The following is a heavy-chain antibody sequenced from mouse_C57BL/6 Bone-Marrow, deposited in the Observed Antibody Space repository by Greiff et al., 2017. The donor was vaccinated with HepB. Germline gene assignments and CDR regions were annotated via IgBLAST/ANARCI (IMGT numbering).Heavy chain of an antibody. J-gene: IGHJ2*01. CDR1: GYTFTSYW. V-gene: IGHV1-69*01. Sequence: QVQLQQPGAELVMPGASVKLSCKASGYTFTSYWMHWVKQRPGQGLEWIGEIDPSDSYTNYNQKFKGKSTLTVDKSSSTAYMQLSSLTSEDSAVYYCARGLLRSDYWGQGTTLTVSS. CDR3: ARGLLRSDY. D-gene: IGHD1-1*01. CDR2: IDPSDSYT.